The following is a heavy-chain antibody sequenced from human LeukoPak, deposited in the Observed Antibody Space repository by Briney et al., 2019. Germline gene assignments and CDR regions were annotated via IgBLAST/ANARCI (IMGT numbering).Heavy chain of an antibody. D-gene: IGHD2-2*01. CDR1: DGSINGYY. J-gene: IGHJ3*02. Sequence: PSETLSLTCTVSDGSINGYYWSWIRQPPGKGLDWIGYMYSGGTTNYSPSLKSRVTISEDMSKNQFSLKLSSVTAADTAVYYCAREGLKYQLLSDYAFDIWGQGTMVTVSS. CDR3: AREGLKYQLLSDYAFDI. CDR2: MYSGGTT. V-gene: IGHV4-59*12.